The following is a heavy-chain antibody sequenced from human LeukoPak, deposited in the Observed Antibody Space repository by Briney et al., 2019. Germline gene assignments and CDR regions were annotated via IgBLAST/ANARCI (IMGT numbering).Heavy chain of an antibody. CDR1: GYSFTSYW. Sequence: GESLKISCKGSGYSFTSYWIGWVRQMPGKGLEWMGIIYPGDSDTRCSPSFQGQVTISADKSISTAYLQWSSLKASDTAMYYCARRSYDSSGRPPHFDYWGQGTLVTVSS. D-gene: IGHD3-22*01. J-gene: IGHJ4*02. V-gene: IGHV5-51*01. CDR3: ARRSYDSSGRPPHFDY. CDR2: IYPGDSDT.